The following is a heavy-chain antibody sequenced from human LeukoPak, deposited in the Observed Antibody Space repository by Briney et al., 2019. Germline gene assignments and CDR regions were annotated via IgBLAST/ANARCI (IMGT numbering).Heavy chain of an antibody. Sequence: PSETLSLTCAVYGGSFSGYYWSWVRQAPGKGLEWVSGISGSGGNTYHADSVKGRFTISRDNSKNTLYVQMNNLRAEDTAVYYCATEKGDSPDYWGQGTLVTVSS. D-gene: IGHD2-21*01. J-gene: IGHJ4*02. CDR2: ISGSGGNT. CDR3: ATEKGDSPDY. CDR1: GGSFSGYY. V-gene: IGHV3-23*01.